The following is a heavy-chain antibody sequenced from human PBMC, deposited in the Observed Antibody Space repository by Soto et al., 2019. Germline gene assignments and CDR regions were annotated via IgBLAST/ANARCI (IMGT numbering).Heavy chain of an antibody. CDR3: AHRGYYYGSGSYYTH. CDR1: GFSLSAREVG. CDR2: IYWDDDK. Sequence: QITLKESGPTLVKPTQTLTLTCTFSGFSLSAREVGVGWIRQPPGKALEWLALIYWDDDKRYSPSLKSRLTITKDTTRNPVVLTMTNMDPADTGTYYCAHRGYYYGSGSYYTHWGQGTLITVSS. D-gene: IGHD3-10*01. J-gene: IGHJ4*02. V-gene: IGHV2-5*02.